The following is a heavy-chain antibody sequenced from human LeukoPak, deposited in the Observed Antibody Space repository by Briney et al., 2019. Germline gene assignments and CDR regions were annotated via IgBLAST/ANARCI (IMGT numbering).Heavy chain of an antibody. V-gene: IGHV3-11*01. Sequence: GGSLRLSCAASGFTFSDSYMTWFRQAPGKGLEWVSYISGSGTAIYYADSVKGRFTVSRDSAKNSLYLQMNSLRAEDTAVYYCATGGSGYHSSENDYWGQGTLVTVSS. CDR3: ATGGSGYHSSENDY. J-gene: IGHJ4*02. CDR1: GFTFSDSY. CDR2: ISGSGTAI. D-gene: IGHD6-19*01.